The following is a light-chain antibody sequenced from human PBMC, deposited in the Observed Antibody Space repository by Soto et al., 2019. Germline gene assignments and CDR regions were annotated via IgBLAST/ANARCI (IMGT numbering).Light chain of an antibody. Sequence: EVVLTQSPDTLSLSPGETATLSCRASQSVNRYLAWYQQKDGQAPRLLIYDAYTRATGVVARFTGSGSATDFNLTITSLEPEDFAVYYCQQYYSFPQTFVQGTKVEIK. CDR3: QQYYSFPQT. J-gene: IGKJ1*01. CDR1: QSVNRY. CDR2: DAY. V-gene: IGKV3-11*01.